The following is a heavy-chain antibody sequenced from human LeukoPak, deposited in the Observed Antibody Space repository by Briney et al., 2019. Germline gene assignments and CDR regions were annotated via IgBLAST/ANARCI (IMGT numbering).Heavy chain of an antibody. CDR1: GGSFSGYY. J-gene: IGHJ4*02. Sequence: PSETLSLTCAVYGGSFSGYYWSWSRQPPGKVLEWIGEINHSGSTNYNPSLKSRVTISVDTSKNQFSLKLSSVTAADTAVYYCARRGIVGATGVDYWGQGTLVTVSS. V-gene: IGHV4-34*01. CDR3: ARRGIVGATGVDY. CDR2: INHSGST. D-gene: IGHD1-26*01.